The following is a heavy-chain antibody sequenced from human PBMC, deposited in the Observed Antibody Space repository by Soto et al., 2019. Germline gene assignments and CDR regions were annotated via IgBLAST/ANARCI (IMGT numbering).Heavy chain of an antibody. CDR2: IIPIFGTA. D-gene: IGHD2-15*01. V-gene: IGHV1-69*06. CDR1: GGTFSSYA. J-gene: IGHJ6*02. CDR3: ARVSDIVVVVAPNSDYYYGMDV. Sequence: EASVKVSCKASGGTFSSYAISWVRQAPGQGLEWMGGIIPIFGTANYAQKFQGRVTITADKSTSTAYMELSSLRSEDTAVYYCARVSDIVVVVAPNSDYYYGMDVWGQGTTVTVSS.